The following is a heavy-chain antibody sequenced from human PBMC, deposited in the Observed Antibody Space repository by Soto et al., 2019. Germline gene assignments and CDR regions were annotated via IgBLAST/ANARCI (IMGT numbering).Heavy chain of an antibody. Sequence: GGSLRLSCAASGFTFSSYGMHWVRQAPGKGLEWVAVISYDGSNKYYADSVKGRFTISRDNSKNTLYLQMNSLRAEDTAVYYCAKLAYCGGDCYADYWGQGTLVTVSS. CDR3: AKLAYCGGDCYADY. J-gene: IGHJ4*02. CDR2: ISYDGSNK. D-gene: IGHD2-21*02. V-gene: IGHV3-30*18. CDR1: GFTFSSYG.